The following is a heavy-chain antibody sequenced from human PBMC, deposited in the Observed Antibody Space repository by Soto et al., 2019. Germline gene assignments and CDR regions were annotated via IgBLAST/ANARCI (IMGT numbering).Heavy chain of an antibody. CDR2: TFPMFGKA. Sequence: SVKVSFKASGGTFSSYAISWVRQAPGQGLEWMGGTFPMFGKANYAQKFQGRVTISADKSTSTAYMELSSLTSEDTAVYYCATVDISIWIDGMDVWGQGTTVTVSS. V-gene: IGHV1-69*06. D-gene: IGHD6-13*01. CDR3: ATVDISIWIDGMDV. J-gene: IGHJ6*02. CDR1: GGTFSSYA.